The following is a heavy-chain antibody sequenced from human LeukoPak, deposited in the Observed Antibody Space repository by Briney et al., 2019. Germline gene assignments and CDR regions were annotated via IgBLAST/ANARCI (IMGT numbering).Heavy chain of an antibody. CDR1: GDTLNNYA. CDR3: ALRDGGTRVYYFDY. CDR2: IIPNIGTT. J-gene: IGHJ4*02. D-gene: IGHD4-23*01. V-gene: IGHV1-69*05. Sequence: SMKVSCKASGDTLNNYAFSWVRQAPGQGLEWMGGIIPNIGTTNYAQKFQGRVTITTDESTSTAYMELSSLRSEDTAVYYCALRDGGTRVYYFDYWGQGTLVTVSS.